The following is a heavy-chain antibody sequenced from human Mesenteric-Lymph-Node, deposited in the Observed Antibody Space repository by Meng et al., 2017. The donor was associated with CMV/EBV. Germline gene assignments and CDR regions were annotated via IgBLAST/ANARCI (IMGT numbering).Heavy chain of an antibody. Sequence: GESLKISCAASGFTFSSYAMHWVRQAPGKGLEWVAVISYDGSNKYYADTVKGRFTISRDNSKNTLYLQMSSLSAEDTAVYYCADCDNGQSNWGQGTLVTVSS. D-gene: IGHD2-21*02. CDR1: GFTFSSYA. CDR3: ADCDNGQSN. J-gene: IGHJ4*02. CDR2: ISYDGSNK. V-gene: IGHV3-30*04.